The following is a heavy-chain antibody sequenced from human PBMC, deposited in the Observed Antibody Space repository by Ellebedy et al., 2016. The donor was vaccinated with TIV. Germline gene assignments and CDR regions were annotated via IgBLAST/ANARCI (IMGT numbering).Heavy chain of an antibody. CDR3: ARQARPTVRRGYSYGYSDY. V-gene: IGHV5-10-1*01. CDR2: IDPSDSYT. D-gene: IGHD5-18*01. J-gene: IGHJ4*02. Sequence: ASVKVSCKASGYTFTGYYMHWVRQVPGQGLEWMGRIDPSDSYTNYSPSFQGHVTISADKSISTAYLQWSSLKASDTAMYYCARQARPTVRRGYSYGYSDYWGQGTLVTVSS. CDR1: GYTFTGYY.